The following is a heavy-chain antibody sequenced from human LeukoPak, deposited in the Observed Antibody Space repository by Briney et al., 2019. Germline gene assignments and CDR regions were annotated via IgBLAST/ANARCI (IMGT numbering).Heavy chain of an antibody. Sequence: GASVKVSCKASGYTFTSYYMHWVRQAPGQGLEWMGIINPSGGSTSYAQKFQGRVTMTRDTFTSTVYMELSSLRSEDTAVYYCARDQIYGSGSYYPGKFDYWGQGTLVTVSS. V-gene: IGHV1-46*01. CDR1: GYTFTSYY. CDR3: ARDQIYGSGSYYPGKFDY. CDR2: INPSGGST. D-gene: IGHD3-10*01. J-gene: IGHJ4*02.